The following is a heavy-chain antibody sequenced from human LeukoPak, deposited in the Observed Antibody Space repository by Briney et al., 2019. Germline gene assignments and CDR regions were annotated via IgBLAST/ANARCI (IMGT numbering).Heavy chain of an antibody. Sequence: SETLSLTCAVYGGSFSGYYWSWIRQPPGKGLEWIGEINHSGSTNYNPSLKSRVTISVDTSKNQLSLKLSSVTAADTAVYYCARDRYYGSGSYLKAGYYYGMDVWGQGTTVTVSS. V-gene: IGHV4-34*01. CDR3: ARDRYYGSGSYLKAGYYYGMDV. D-gene: IGHD3-10*01. J-gene: IGHJ6*02. CDR1: GGSFSGYY. CDR2: INHSGST.